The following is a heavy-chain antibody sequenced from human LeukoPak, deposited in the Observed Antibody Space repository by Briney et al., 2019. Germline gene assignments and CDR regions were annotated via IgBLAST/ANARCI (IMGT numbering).Heavy chain of an antibody. J-gene: IGHJ6*02. CDR3: ARDRDDYGDYLETYGMDV. V-gene: IGHV3-30-3*01. D-gene: IGHD4-17*01. Sequence: PGGSLRLSCAASGFTFSSYAMHWVRQAPGKGLEWVAVISYDGSNKYYADSVKGRFTISRDNAKNSLYLQMNSLRAEDTAVYYCARDRDDYGDYLETYGMDVWGQGTTVTVSS. CDR2: ISYDGSNK. CDR1: GFTFSSYA.